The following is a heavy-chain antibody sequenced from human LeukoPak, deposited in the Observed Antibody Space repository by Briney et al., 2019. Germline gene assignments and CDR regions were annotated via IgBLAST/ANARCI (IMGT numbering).Heavy chain of an antibody. Sequence: GGSLRLSCAASGFTFSNYGMHWVRQAPGKGLEWVAFIRHDGSKKYYAGSVKGRFTISRDNSKNTLYLQMNSLRAEDTAVYYCARDGGRSGATKSYYYYYYMDVWGKGTTVTVSS. V-gene: IGHV3-30*02. CDR1: GFTFSNYG. J-gene: IGHJ6*03. CDR2: IRHDGSKK. D-gene: IGHD1-26*01. CDR3: ARDGGRSGATKSYYYYYYMDV.